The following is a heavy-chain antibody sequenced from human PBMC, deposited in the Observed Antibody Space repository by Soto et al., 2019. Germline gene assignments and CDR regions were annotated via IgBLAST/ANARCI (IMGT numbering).Heavy chain of an antibody. CDR2: IIPLFGIT. D-gene: IGHD2-8*01. CDR3: ATFSGGDCTTTPCYGDFDY. V-gene: IGHV1-69*02. CDR1: GGIFNRYS. J-gene: IGHJ4*02. Sequence: QVQLVQSGAEVKKPGSSVKVSCKASGGIFNRYSVSWVRQAPGQGLEWMGRIIPLFGITNYAQKFQGRVMSTADKSKNTAYMEVNGLRSEDTALDFCATFSGGDCTTTPCYGDFDYWGQGTLVTVTS.